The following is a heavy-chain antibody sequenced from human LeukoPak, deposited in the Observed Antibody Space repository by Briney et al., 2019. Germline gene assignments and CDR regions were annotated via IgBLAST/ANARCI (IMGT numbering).Heavy chain of an antibody. CDR3: ARGVHPTEGPIVVVPAALDY. V-gene: IGHV1-46*01. CDR2: INPSGGST. J-gene: IGHJ4*02. Sequence: GASVKVSCKASGYTFTSYYMHWVRQAPGQGLEWMGIINPSGGSTSYAQKFQGRVTMTRDTSTSTVYMELSSLRSEDTAVYYCARGVHPTEGPIVVVPAALDYWGQGTLVTVSS. CDR1: GYTFTSYY. D-gene: IGHD2-2*01.